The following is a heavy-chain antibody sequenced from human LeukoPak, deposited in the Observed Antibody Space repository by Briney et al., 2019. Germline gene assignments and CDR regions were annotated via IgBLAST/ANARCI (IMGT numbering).Heavy chain of an antibody. CDR1: GFTFGSYG. Sequence: ASVTVSCKASGFTFGSYGISWVRQAPGQGLEWMGWIAPYNGNTNSAQTLQGRVTLTADTSTSTAYMELWSLRSDDTAVYYCARDNGDYGYRPRATFEFWGQGTLVIVSS. D-gene: IGHD4-17*01. CDR2: IAPYNGNT. CDR3: ARDNGDYGYRPRATFEF. J-gene: IGHJ4*02. V-gene: IGHV1-18*01.